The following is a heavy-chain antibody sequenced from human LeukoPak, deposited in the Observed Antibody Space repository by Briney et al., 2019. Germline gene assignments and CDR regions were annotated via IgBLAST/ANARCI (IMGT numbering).Heavy chain of an antibody. CDR3: AKEGLGIVGATTRYWFDY. CDR2: ISGSGGST. Sequence: GGSLRLSCAASGFTFSSYAMSWVRQAPGKALEWVSAISGSGGSTYYADSVKGRFTISRDNSKNTLYLQMNSLRAEDTAVYYCAKEGLGIVGATTRYWFDYWGQGTLVTVSS. D-gene: IGHD1-26*01. V-gene: IGHV3-23*01. J-gene: IGHJ4*02. CDR1: GFTFSSYA.